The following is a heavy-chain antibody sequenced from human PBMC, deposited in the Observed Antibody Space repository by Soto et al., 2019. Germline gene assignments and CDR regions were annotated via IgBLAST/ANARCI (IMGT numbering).Heavy chain of an antibody. Sequence: LETLCLTCSVSGGSISSSAYYWGWIRQPPGKGLEWIGYIYYSGSTNYNPSLKSRVTISVDTSKNQFSLKLSSVTAADTAVYYCARRRLTMVRGTDAFDIWGQGTMVTVSS. D-gene: IGHD3-10*01. V-gene: IGHV4-61*05. CDR1: GGSISSSAYY. J-gene: IGHJ3*02. CDR2: IYYSGST. CDR3: ARRRLTMVRGTDAFDI.